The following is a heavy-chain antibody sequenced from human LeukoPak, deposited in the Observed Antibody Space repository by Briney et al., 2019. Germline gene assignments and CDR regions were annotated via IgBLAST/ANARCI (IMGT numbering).Heavy chain of an antibody. V-gene: IGHV4-59*01. CDR2: IYYSGST. CDR3: ATQVERITIFGVASWFDP. Sequence: SETLSLTCTVSGGSISSYYWSWIRQPPGKGLEWIGYIYYSGSTNYNPSLKSRVTISVDTSKNQFSLKLSSVTAADTAVYYCATQVERITIFGVASWFDPWGQGTLDTVSS. CDR1: GGSISSYY. D-gene: IGHD3-3*01. J-gene: IGHJ5*02.